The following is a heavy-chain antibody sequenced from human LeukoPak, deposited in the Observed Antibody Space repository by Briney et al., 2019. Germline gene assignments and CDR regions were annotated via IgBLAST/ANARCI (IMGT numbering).Heavy chain of an antibody. J-gene: IGHJ4*02. Sequence: ASVKVSCKVSGYTFTGYYMHWVRQAPGQGLEWMGWINPNSGGTNYAQKFQGRVTMTRDTSISTAYMELSRLRSDDTAVYYCAREGDYYDSSGYYFDYWGQGTLVTVSS. CDR1: GYTFTGYY. CDR3: AREGDYYDSSGYYFDY. D-gene: IGHD3-22*01. V-gene: IGHV1-2*02. CDR2: INPNSGGT.